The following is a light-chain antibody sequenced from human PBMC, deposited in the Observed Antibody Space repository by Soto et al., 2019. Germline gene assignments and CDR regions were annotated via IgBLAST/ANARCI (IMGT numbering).Light chain of an antibody. V-gene: IGKV1-5*03. J-gene: IGKJ1*01. CDR2: KSS. Sequence: ILMSHSPSSLSASVGETVTITCRASQDVDKWLAWYQQKPGKAPKLLIYKSSTLIGGVPSRFSAVGSGTEYSLTISGLQPEDVATYYCQQYSSYWTFGQGTKVDIK. CDR1: QDVDKW. CDR3: QQYSSYWT.